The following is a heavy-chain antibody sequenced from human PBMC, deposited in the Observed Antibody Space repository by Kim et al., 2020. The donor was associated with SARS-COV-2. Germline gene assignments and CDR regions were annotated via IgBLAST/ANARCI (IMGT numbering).Heavy chain of an antibody. Sequence: GGSLRLSCEAYGFNVKESWIHWVRQALGQGLMWLSRNNGDEGSKNYADSVKGRFTLSRDNTKNPVYLQMNSLRDEDTAVYYCARDLRPYNSWGQGNLVTVSS. CDR3: ARDLRPYNS. D-gene: IGHD1-20*01. J-gene: IGHJ1*01. V-gene: IGHV3-74*01. CDR2: NNGDEGSK. CDR1: GFNVKESW.